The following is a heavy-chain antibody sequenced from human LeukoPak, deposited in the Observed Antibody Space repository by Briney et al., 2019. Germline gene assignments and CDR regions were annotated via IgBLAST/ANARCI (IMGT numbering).Heavy chain of an antibody. V-gene: IGHV3-74*01. CDR2: IDRDGGSI. CDR3: ARETILGIGLSD. Sequence: GGPLRLSCAASGFTLSSYWMDWVRHAPGKGLEWVSRIDRDGGSINYADSVKGRFTISRDNAKNTLYLQTDSLRAEDTAVYYCARETILGIGLSDWGQGALVTVSS. CDR1: GFTLSSYW. J-gene: IGHJ4*02. D-gene: IGHD3-3*01.